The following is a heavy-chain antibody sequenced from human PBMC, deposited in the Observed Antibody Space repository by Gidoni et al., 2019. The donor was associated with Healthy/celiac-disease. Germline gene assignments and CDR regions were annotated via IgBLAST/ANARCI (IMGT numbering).Heavy chain of an antibody. CDR2: INHSGST. Sequence: QVQLQQWGAGLLKPSETLSLTCAVYGGSFSGYYWSWIRQPPGKGLEWIGEINHSGSTNYNPSLKSRVTISVDTSKNQFSLKLSSVTAADTAVYYCARGNIVVVVAATLRYYYYMDVWGKGTTVTVSS. CDR3: ARGNIVVVVAATLRYYYYMDV. CDR1: GGSFSGYY. J-gene: IGHJ6*03. D-gene: IGHD2-15*01. V-gene: IGHV4-34*01.